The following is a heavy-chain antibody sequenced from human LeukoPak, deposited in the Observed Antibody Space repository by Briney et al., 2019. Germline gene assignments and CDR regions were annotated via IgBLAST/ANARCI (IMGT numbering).Heavy chain of an antibody. CDR3: ARGGVLNVLWFGEVPISEQLDY. Sequence: GGSLRLSCAASGFTFSSYSMNWVRQAPGKGLEWVSYISSSSSTIYYADSVKGRFTISRDNAKNSLYLQMNSLRAEDTAVYYCARGGVLNVLWFGEVPISEQLDYWGQGTLVTVSS. V-gene: IGHV3-48*04. CDR1: GFTFSSYS. J-gene: IGHJ4*02. D-gene: IGHD3-10*01. CDR2: ISSSSSTI.